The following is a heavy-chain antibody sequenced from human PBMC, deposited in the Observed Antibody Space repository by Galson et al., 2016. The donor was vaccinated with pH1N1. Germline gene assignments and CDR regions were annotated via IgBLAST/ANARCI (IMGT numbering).Heavy chain of an antibody. CDR3: ARQRAAAGTFYFDY. J-gene: IGHJ4*02. CDR1: GVSFNSPSDY. Sequence: TLSLTCTVSGVSFNSPSDYWSWLRQHPEKGLEWIGEIDYSGSTSYNPSLKSRISILVDTSKNQFSLKLSSVTAADTAVYYCARQRAAAGTFYFDYWGQGTLVTVSS. D-gene: IGHD6-13*01. V-gene: IGHV4-31*03. CDR2: IDYSGST.